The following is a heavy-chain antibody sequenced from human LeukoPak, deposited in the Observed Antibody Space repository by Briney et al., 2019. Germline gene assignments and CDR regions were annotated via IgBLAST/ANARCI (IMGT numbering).Heavy chain of an antibody. CDR1: GFALSGFN. D-gene: IGHD6-25*01. CDR2: ISSSSSYR. Sequence: PGGSLRLSCTASGFALSGFNIHWVRQAPGRGLEWVSCISSSSSYRYYADSVKGRFTIPRDNAKSSVYLQMNTLRAEDTAVYYCARDGTSSGYYYWGQGTLVTVSS. J-gene: IGHJ4*02. CDR3: ARDGTSSGYYY. V-gene: IGHV3-21*01.